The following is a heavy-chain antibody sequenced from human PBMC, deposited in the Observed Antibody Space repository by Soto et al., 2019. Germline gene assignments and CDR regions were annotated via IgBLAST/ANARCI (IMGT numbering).Heavy chain of an antibody. V-gene: IGHV3-21*01. J-gene: IGHJ4*02. D-gene: IGHD1-26*01. CDR2: ISSSSTYI. Sequence: EVLLVESGGGLVKPGGSLRLSCAASEFTFSNYFMNWVRQAPGKGLEWVSSISSSSTYIYYADSVKGRFTVSRDNAKNSLYLQMNSLRAEDTAVYYCARDLAKWELRSGFDYWGQGTLVTVSS. CDR3: ARDLAKWELRSGFDY. CDR1: EFTFSNYF.